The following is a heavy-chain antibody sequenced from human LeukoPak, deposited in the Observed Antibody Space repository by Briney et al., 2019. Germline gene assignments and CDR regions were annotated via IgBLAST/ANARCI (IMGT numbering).Heavy chain of an antibody. Sequence: PSASLSLTWAVSGGSISSCNWWSWVRQPPGKGLEWLGEIHHGGSTNYTPTLNTRSTISVEKSRNLFYLKLSSLTAAARAVYYCARECRDGYNPRAGGNWFDPWGQGTLVTASS. CDR3: ARECRDGYNPRAGGNWFDP. V-gene: IGHV4-4*02. CDR2: IHHGGST. D-gene: IGHD5-24*01. J-gene: IGHJ5*02. CDR1: GGSISSCNW.